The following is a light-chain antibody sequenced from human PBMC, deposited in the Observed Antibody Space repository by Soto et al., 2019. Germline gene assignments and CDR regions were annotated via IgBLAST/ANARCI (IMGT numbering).Light chain of an antibody. CDR1: SGHNSYA. CDR3: QTWSTNIRV. J-gene: IGLJ3*02. Sequence: QLVLTQPPSASASLGASVKLTCTLSSGHNSYAIAWHQQQPEKGPRYLMKLNSDGSHSKGDGIPDRFSGSSSGAERYLTIPSLQSEDEAVYYCQTWSTNIRVFGARTKLTAL. V-gene: IGLV4-69*01. CDR2: LNSDGSH.